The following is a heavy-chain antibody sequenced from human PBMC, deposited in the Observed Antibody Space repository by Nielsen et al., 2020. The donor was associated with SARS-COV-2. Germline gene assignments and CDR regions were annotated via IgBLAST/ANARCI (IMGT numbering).Heavy chain of an antibody. D-gene: IGHD6-6*01. CDR2: IYPGDSDT. J-gene: IGHJ5*02. Sequence: VRQMPGKGLEWMGIIYPGDSDTRYSPSFQGQVTISADKSISTAYLQWSSLKASDTAMYYCARSPTFSSSFWFDPWGQGTLVTVSS. CDR3: ARSPTFSSSFWFDP. V-gene: IGHV5-51*01.